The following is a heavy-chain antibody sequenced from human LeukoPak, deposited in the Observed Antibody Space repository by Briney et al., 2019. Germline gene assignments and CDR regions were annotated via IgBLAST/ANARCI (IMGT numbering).Heavy chain of an antibody. CDR3: ARVGTMVRGVITVRGWFDP. J-gene: IGHJ5*02. CDR1: GGSISSYY. V-gene: IGHV4-59*01. D-gene: IGHD3-10*01. CDR2: IYYSGST. Sequence: SETLSLTCTVSGGSISSYYWSWIRQPPGKGLEWIGYIYYSGSTNDNPSLKSRVTISVDTSKNQFSLKLSSVTAADTAVYYCARVGTMVRGVITVRGWFDPWGQGTLVTVSS.